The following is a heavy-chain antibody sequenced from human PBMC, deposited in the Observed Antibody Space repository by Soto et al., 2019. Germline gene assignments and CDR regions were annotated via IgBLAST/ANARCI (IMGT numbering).Heavy chain of an antibody. CDR1: GFTFSSYG. Sequence: QVQLVESGGGVVQPGRSLRLSCAASGFTFSSYGMHWVRQAPGKGLEWVAVIWYDGSNKYYADSVKGRFTISRDNSKNTLYLQMNSLRAEDTAVYYCARDRGEGYNWFDPWGQGTLVTVS. V-gene: IGHV3-33*01. D-gene: IGHD3-10*01. J-gene: IGHJ5*02. CDR2: IWYDGSNK. CDR3: ARDRGEGYNWFDP.